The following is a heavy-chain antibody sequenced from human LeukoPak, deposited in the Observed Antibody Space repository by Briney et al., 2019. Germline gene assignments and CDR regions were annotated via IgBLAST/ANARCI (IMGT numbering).Heavy chain of an antibody. Sequence: SETLSLTCTVSGGSISSYYWSWIRQPPGKGLEWIGYIYYSGSTNYNPSLKSRVTISVDTSKNQFSLKLSSVTAADTAVYYCASVMAGTGAFDIWGQGTMVTVSS. D-gene: IGHD6-19*01. J-gene: IGHJ3*02. V-gene: IGHV4-59*08. CDR3: ASVMAGTGAFDI. CDR2: IYYSGST. CDR1: GGSISSYY.